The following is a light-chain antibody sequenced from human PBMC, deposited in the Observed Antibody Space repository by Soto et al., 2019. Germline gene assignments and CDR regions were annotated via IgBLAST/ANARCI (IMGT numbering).Light chain of an antibody. CDR1: QSISSF. Sequence: DIQMTQSPSSLSASVGDRVNITCRASQSISSFLNWYQKKPGKAPKLLIYAASSLQSGVPSRFSGSVSGTDFNLTISSLQTEDFATYYCQQSYSDSPTFGRGTKVDIK. V-gene: IGKV1-39*01. CDR2: AAS. CDR3: QQSYSDSPT. J-gene: IGKJ1*01.